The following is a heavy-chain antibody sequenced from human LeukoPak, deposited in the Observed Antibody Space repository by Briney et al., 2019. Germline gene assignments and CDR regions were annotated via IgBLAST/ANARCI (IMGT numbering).Heavy chain of an antibody. V-gene: IGHV4-61*01. D-gene: IGHD1-26*01. CDR2: IYYSGNT. CDR3: ARKSGSSVGGLFDY. CDR1: GGSVSSGSYY. Sequence: PSETLSLTCTVSGGSVSSGSYYWSWIRQPPGKGLEWIGYIYYSGNTDYNPSLQSRVTISVDTSKNQFSLKLSSVTAADTAVYYCARKSGSSVGGLFDYWGQGTLVTVSS. J-gene: IGHJ4*02.